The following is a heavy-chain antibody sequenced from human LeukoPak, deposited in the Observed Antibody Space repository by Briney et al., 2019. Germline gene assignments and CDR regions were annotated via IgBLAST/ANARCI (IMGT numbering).Heavy chain of an antibody. J-gene: IGHJ4*02. CDR2: IYTSGST. CDR1: GGSISSYY. Sequence: SETLSLTCTVSGGSISSYYWSWIRQPAGKGLEWIGRIYTSGSTNYNPSLKSRVTMSVDTSKNQFSLKLSSVTAADTAVYYCARDPPTMVRGVNSRYYFDYWGQGTLVTVSS. V-gene: IGHV4-4*07. CDR3: ARDPPTMVRGVNSRYYFDY. D-gene: IGHD3-10*01.